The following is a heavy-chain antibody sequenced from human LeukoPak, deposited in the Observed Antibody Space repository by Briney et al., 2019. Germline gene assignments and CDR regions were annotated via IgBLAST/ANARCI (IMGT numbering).Heavy chain of an antibody. Sequence: NPSETLSLTCTVSGGSISSSSYYWGWIRQPPGKGLEWIGSIYYSGSTYYNPSLKSRVTISVDTSKNQFSLKLSSVTAADTAVYYCARAGNDYVWGRTTYYFDYWGQGTLVTVSS. V-gene: IGHV4-39*01. CDR3: ARAGNDYVWGRTTYYFDY. CDR1: GGSISSSSYY. D-gene: IGHD3-16*01. J-gene: IGHJ4*02. CDR2: IYYSGST.